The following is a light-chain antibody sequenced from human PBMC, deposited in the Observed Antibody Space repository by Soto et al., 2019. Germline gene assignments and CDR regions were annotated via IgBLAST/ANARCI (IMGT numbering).Light chain of an antibody. CDR3: QQYNNWPTWT. V-gene: IGKV3-15*01. CDR1: QSISSN. Sequence: EIVMTQSPATLSVSPGERATVSCTASQSISSNLAWYQQKPGQGPKLLIYGASTRATDIPARFSGSGSLTEFTLTINSLQSEDFAVYYCQQYNNWPTWTFGQGTKVEIK. CDR2: GAS. J-gene: IGKJ1*01.